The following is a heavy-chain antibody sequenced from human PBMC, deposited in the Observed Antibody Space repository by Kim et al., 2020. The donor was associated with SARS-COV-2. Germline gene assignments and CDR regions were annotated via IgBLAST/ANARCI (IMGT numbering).Heavy chain of an antibody. D-gene: IGHD6-13*01. CDR2: FDPEDGET. J-gene: IGHJ5*02. V-gene: IGHV1-24*01. Sequence: ASMKVSCKVSGYTLTELSMHWVRQAPGKGLEWMGGFDPEDGETIYAQKFQGRVTMTEDTSTDTAYMELSSLRSEDTAVYYCATGIAAAGTRNNWFDPWGQGTLVTVSS. CDR1: GYTLTELS. CDR3: ATGIAAAGTRNNWFDP.